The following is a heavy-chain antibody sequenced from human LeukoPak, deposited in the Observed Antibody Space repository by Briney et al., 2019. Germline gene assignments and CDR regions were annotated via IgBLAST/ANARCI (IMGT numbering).Heavy chain of an antibody. CDR1: GYTLTELS. CDR3: ATGGGLVATILGTFFDY. Sequence: GASVKVSCKVSGYTLTELSMHWVRQAPGKGLEWMGGFDPEDGETIYAQKFQGRATMTEDTSTDTAYMELSSLRSEDTAVYYCATGGGLVATILGTFFDYWGQGTLVTVSS. V-gene: IGHV1-24*01. J-gene: IGHJ4*02. D-gene: IGHD5-12*01. CDR2: FDPEDGET.